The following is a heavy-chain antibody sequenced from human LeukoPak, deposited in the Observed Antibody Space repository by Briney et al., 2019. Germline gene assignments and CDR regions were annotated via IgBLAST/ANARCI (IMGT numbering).Heavy chain of an antibody. CDR2: IRYDGTNE. V-gene: IGHV3-30*02. D-gene: IGHD3-9*01. CDR3: ARDATLLQYNRPTTAVDS. Sequence: GGSLRLSCAASGFTFSNSGMHWVRQVPGKGLEWVAFIRYDGTNENYGDSVKGRFTISRDSSKNTLYPQMDSLRADDTAVYYCARDATLLQYNRPTTAVDSWGQGTLVTVSS. CDR1: GFTFSNSG. J-gene: IGHJ4*02.